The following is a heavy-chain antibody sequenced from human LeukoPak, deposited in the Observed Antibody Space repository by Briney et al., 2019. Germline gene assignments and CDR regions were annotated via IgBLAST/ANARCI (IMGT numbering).Heavy chain of an antibody. J-gene: IGHJ3*02. CDR2: ISSSSSTI. CDR1: GFTFSSYS. D-gene: IGHD3-22*01. Sequence: PGGSLRLSCAASGFTFSSYSMNWVRQAPGKGLEWVSYISSSSSTIYYADSVKGRFTISRDNSKNTLYLQMNGLRAEDTAVYYCARDWGYDDKALAFDIWGQGTMVTVSS. V-gene: IGHV3-48*01. CDR3: ARDWGYDDKALAFDI.